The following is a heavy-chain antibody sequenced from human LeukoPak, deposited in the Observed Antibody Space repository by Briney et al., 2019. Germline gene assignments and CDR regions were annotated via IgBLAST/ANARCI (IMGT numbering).Heavy chain of an antibody. CDR2: INPNSGGT. Sequence: QXXXXXXXWMGWINPNSGGTNYAQKFQGRVTMTRDTSISTAYMELSRLRSDDTAVYYCARVKPLVGAYDWGQGTLVTVSS. D-gene: IGHD1-26*01. CDR3: ARVKPLVGAYD. J-gene: IGHJ4*02. V-gene: IGHV1-2*02.